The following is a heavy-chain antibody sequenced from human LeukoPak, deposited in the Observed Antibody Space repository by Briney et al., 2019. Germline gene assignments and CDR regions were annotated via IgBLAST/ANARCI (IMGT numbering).Heavy chain of an antibody. Sequence: GGSLRLSCAASGFTFSSYSMNWVRQAPGKGLEWVSSISSSSSYIYYAGSVKGRFTISRDNAKNSLYLQMNSLRAEDTAVYYCARGDYGDYDRPDAFDIWGQGTMVTVSS. CDR2: ISSSSSYI. J-gene: IGHJ3*02. V-gene: IGHV3-21*01. D-gene: IGHD4-17*01. CDR3: ARGDYGDYDRPDAFDI. CDR1: GFTFSSYS.